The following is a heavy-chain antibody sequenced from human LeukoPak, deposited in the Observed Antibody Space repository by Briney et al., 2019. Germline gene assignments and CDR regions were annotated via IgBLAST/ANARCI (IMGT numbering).Heavy chain of an antibody. CDR2: IYTSGST. CDR3: ARDSRCSSTSCTPDY. V-gene: IGHV4-61*02. D-gene: IGHD2-2*01. J-gene: IGHJ4*02. Sequence: PSETLSLTCTVSGGSISSGSYYWSWIRQPAGKGLEWIGRIYTSGSTNYNPSLKSRVTISVDTSKNQFSLKLSSVTAADTAVYYCARDSRCSSTSCTPDYWGQGTLVTVSS. CDR1: GGSISSGSYY.